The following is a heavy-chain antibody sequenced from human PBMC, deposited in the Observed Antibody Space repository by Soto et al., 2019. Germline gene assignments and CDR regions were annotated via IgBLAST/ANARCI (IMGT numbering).Heavy chain of an antibody. CDR2: LYSSGTT. CDR3: ARDWSKFSYNYPYYYAMDA. J-gene: IGHJ6*02. Sequence: PGGSLRLSCTVSGFGVTNSYINWVRQAPGKRLEWVSILYSSGTTYYADSVRGRFTVSRDDSKNTLFLHMNSLRADDTAVYYCARDWSKFSYNYPYYYAMDAWGQGTTVTVSS. V-gene: IGHV3-53*01. D-gene: IGHD5-18*01. CDR1: GFGVTNSY.